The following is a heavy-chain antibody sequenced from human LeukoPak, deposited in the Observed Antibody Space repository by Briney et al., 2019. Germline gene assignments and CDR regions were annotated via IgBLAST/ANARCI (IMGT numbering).Heavy chain of an antibody. Sequence: ASVKVSCKASGYTFTGYYMHWVRQAPGQGLEWMGWINPNSGGTNYAQKFQGRVTMTRDTSISTAYMELSSLRSDDSAVYYCARGARYDFWSGYHSSKNWFDPWGQGTLVTVSS. CDR2: INPNSGGT. V-gene: IGHV1-2*02. CDR3: ARGARYDFWSGYHSSKNWFDP. CDR1: GYTFTGYY. D-gene: IGHD3-3*01. J-gene: IGHJ5*02.